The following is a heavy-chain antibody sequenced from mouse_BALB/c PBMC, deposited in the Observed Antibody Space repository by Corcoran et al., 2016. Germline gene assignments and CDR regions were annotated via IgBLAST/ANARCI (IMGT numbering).Heavy chain of an antibody. Sequence: EVQLQQSGPELVKPGASVKMSCKASGYTFTSYVMHWVKQKPGQGLEWIGYINPYNDGTKYNEKFKGKATLTSDKSSSTAYMELSSLTSEDSAVYYCARPGYDVLSWFAYWGQGTLVTVSA. V-gene: IGHV1S136*01. D-gene: IGHD2-2*01. CDR1: GYTFTSYV. CDR2: INPYNDGT. J-gene: IGHJ3*01. CDR3: ARPGYDVLSWFAY.